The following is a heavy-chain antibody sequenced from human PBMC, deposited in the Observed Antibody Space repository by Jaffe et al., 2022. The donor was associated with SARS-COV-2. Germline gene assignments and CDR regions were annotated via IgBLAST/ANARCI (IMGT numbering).Heavy chain of an antibody. V-gene: IGHV1-3*01. Sequence: QVQLVQSGAEVKKPGASVKVSCKASGYTFTSYAMHWVRQAPGQRLEWMGWINAGNGNTKYSQKFQGRVTITRDTSASTAYMELSSLRSEDTAVYYCARGDLAYDILTGYYFRPCFDPWGQGTLVTVSS. D-gene: IGHD3-9*01. CDR1: GYTFTSYA. CDR3: ARGDLAYDILTGYYFRPCFDP. CDR2: INAGNGNT. J-gene: IGHJ5*02.